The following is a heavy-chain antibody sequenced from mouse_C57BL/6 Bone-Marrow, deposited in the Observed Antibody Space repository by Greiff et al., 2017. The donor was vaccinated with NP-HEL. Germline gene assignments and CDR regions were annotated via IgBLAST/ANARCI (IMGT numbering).Heavy chain of an antibody. D-gene: IGHD1-1*01. V-gene: IGHV5-9*04. CDR3: ARHYGSSLDD. J-gene: IGHJ2*01. CDR1: GFTFSSYT. CDR2: ISGGGGNT. Sequence: EVKLVESGGGLVKPGGSLKLSCAASGFTFSSYTMSWVRQTPEKRLEWVATISGGGGNTYYPDSVKGRFTISRDNAKNTLYLQMSSLRSEDTAVYYCARHYGSSLDDWGQGTTLTVSS.